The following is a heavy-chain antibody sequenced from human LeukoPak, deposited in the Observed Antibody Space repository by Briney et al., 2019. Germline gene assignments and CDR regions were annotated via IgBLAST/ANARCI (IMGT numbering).Heavy chain of an antibody. V-gene: IGHV3-21*01. CDR2: IRSSSSYI. CDR3: ARDLRTENRYYDYGMDG. Sequence: VGSLRLSCAPPGFTSSSYSMKWVRHAPGERLEWVSSIRSSSSYIYYADSVKGRFSIARDNAKNTLYMQMNSQRAEDTAVYYSARDLRTENRYYDYGMDGWGQGTTVTVSS. J-gene: IGHJ6*02. CDR1: GFTSSSYS.